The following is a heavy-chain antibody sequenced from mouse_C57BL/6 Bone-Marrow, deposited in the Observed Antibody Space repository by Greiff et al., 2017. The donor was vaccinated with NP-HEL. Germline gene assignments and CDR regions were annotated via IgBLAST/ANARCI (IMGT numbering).Heavy chain of an antibody. V-gene: IGHV1-36*01. CDR2: VYPYNGGT. J-gene: IGHJ4*01. CDR3: ARSGYYDYDDAMDY. D-gene: IGHD2-4*01. Sequence: EVQGVESGGGLVQPGGSLSLSCAASGFTFTDYYMHWVKQSHGKSLEWIGLVYPYNGGTSYNQKFKGKATLTVDTSSSTAYMELNSLTSEDSAVYYCARSGYYDYDDAMDYWGQGTSVTVSS. CDR1: GFTFTDYY.